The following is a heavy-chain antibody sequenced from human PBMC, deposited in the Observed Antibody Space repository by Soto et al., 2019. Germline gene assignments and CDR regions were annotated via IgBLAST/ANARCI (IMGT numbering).Heavy chain of an antibody. D-gene: IGHD6-19*01. V-gene: IGHV4-34*01. CDR1: GGSFSGYY. CDR3: ARGLRYSSGRYPE. CDR2: INHSGST. J-gene: IGHJ4*02. Sequence: KTSETLSLTCAVYGGSFSGYYWSWIRQPPGKGLEWIGEINHSGSTNYNPSLKSRVTISVDTSKNQFSLKLSSVTAADTAVYYCARGLRYSSGRYPEWGQGTLVTVSS.